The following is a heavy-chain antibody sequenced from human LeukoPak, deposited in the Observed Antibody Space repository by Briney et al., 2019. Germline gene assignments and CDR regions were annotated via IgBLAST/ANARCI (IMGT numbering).Heavy chain of an antibody. CDR2: IYYSGST. D-gene: IGHD4-17*01. CDR1: GGSISSYY. V-gene: IGHV4-59*01. Sequence: SETLSLTCTVSGGSISSYYWSWIRQPPGKGLEWIGYIYYSGSTNYNPSLKSRVTISVDTSKNQFSLKLSSATAADTAVYYCARAGPTVTYYYYYMDVWGKGTTVTVSS. J-gene: IGHJ6*03. CDR3: ARAGPTVTYYYYYMDV.